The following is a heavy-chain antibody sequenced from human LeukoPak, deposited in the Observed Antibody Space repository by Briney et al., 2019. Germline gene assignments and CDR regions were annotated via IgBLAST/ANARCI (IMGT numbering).Heavy chain of an antibody. CDR2: IYYSGST. V-gene: IGHV4-39*01. CDR3: ARGGQIAAAGNNY. Sequence: SETLSLTCTVSVGSISSSSYYWGWIRQPPGKGLEWIESIYYSGSTYYNPSLKSRVTISVDTSKNQFSLKLSSVTAADTAVYYCARGGQIAAAGNNYWGQGTLVTVSS. D-gene: IGHD6-13*01. CDR1: VGSISSSSYY. J-gene: IGHJ4*02.